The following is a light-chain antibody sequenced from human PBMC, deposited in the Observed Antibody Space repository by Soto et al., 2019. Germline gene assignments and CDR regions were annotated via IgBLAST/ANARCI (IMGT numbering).Light chain of an antibody. CDR2: GAS. V-gene: IGKV3-15*01. CDR3: QQYNKWPPWT. Sequence: IVMTQSPATLSLSPGERASLSWGASQSVSSNLAWYQQKPGQAPRLLIYGASTRATGIPARFSGSGCGTEFTLTINSLQSEDFAVYYCQQYNKWPPWTFGQGTKVDIK. J-gene: IGKJ1*01. CDR1: QSVSSN.